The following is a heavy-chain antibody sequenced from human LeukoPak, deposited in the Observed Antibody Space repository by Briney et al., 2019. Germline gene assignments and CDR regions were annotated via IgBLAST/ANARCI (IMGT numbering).Heavy chain of an antibody. CDR2: FDPEDGET. CDR3: APAGPLSSGWYWDY. Sequence: GASVKVSCKVSGYTLTELSMHWVRQAPGKGLEWMGGFDPEDGETIYAQKFQGRVTMTEDTSTDTAYMELSSLRSEDTAVYYCAPAGPLSSGWYWDYWGQGTLVTVSS. D-gene: IGHD6-19*01. V-gene: IGHV1-24*01. J-gene: IGHJ4*02. CDR1: GYTLTELS.